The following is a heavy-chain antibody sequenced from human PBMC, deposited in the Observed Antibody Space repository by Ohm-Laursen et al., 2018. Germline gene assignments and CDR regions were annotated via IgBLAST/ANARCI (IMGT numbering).Heavy chain of an antibody. CDR3: ASYYDFWSGYYSDYYYGMDV. J-gene: IGHJ6*02. V-gene: IGHV3-7*01. CDR2: IKEDGSQK. Sequence: SLRLSCTASGFTFSSYWMTWVRQAPGKELEWVANIKEDGSQKNYVDSVKGRFTISRDNANNFLYLQMNSLRAEDTAVYYCASYYDFWSGYYSDYYYGMDVWGQGTTVTVSS. CDR1: GFTFSSYW. D-gene: IGHD3-3*01.